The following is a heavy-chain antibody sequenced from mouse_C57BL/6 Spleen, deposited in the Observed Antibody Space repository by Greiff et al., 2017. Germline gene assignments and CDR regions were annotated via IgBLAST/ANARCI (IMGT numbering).Heavy chain of an antibody. CDR1: GFTFSDYY. D-gene: IGHD1-1*01. J-gene: IGHJ2*01. CDR2: INYDGSST. Sequence: DVMLVESEGGLVPPGSSLKLSCKASGFTFSDYYMAWVRQVPEKGLEWVANINYDGSSTYYLDSLKSRFILSRDHAKNILYLQMSSLKSEDTATYYCAREGYGSSYVFDYWGQGTTLTVSS. CDR3: AREGYGSSYVFDY. V-gene: IGHV5-16*01.